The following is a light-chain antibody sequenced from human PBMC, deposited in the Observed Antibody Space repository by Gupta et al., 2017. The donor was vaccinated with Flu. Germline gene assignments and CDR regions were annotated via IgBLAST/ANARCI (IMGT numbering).Light chain of an antibody. CDR1: AVHKQY. CDR2: EDT. CDR3: QTPDSSGTWV. Sequence: PGKKARITCSGDAVHKQYADWYQQKAAQAPFLVMYEDTARPAGIPERFSGSSAGTMVTLTISGVQAEDEADYYCQTPDSSGTWVFGGGTKLTVL. V-gene: IGLV3-25*03. J-gene: IGLJ3*02.